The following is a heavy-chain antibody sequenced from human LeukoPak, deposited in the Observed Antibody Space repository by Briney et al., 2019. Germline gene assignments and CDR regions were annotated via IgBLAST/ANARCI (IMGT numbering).Heavy chain of an antibody. D-gene: IGHD3-22*01. V-gene: IGHV3-30*04. CDR3: ASRNYYDSSGYRH. J-gene: IGHJ4*02. CDR1: GFTFSSYA. Sequence: GGSLRLSCAASGFTFSSYAMHWVRQAPGKGLEWVAVISYDGSNKYYADSVKGRFTISRDNAKNSLYLQMNSLRAEDTAVYYCASRNYYDSSGYRHWGQGTLVTVSS. CDR2: ISYDGSNK.